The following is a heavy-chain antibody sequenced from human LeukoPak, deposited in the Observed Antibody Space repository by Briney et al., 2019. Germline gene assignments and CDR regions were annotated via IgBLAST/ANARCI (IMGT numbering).Heavy chain of an antibody. V-gene: IGHV4-39*01. J-gene: IGHJ4*02. Sequence: PSETLSLTCTVSGGSISSSSYYWGWIRQPPGKGLEWIGSIYYSGSTYYNPSLKSRVTISVDTSKYQFSLKLSSVTAADTAVYYCARIDYGDYYFDYWGQGSLVTVSS. CDR3: ARIDYGDYYFDY. D-gene: IGHD4-17*01. CDR2: IYYSGST. CDR1: GGSISSSSYY.